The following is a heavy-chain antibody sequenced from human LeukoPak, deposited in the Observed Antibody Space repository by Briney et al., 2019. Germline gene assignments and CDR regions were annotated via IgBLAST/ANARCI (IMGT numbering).Heavy chain of an antibody. D-gene: IGHD1-1*01. J-gene: IGHJ4*02. CDR2: IYYSGST. CDR1: GGSISSSSYY. CDR3: ARAGTQHAYFDY. V-gene: IGHV4-39*07. Sequence: ASETLSLTCTVSGGSISSSSYYWGWIRQPPGKGLEWIGSIYYSGSTYYNPSLKSRVTISVDTSKNQFSLKLSSVTAADTAVYYCARAGTQHAYFDYWGQGTLVTVSS.